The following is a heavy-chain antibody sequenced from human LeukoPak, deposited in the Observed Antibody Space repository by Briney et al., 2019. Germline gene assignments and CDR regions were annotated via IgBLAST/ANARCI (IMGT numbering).Heavy chain of an antibody. D-gene: IGHD3-22*01. CDR1: GGSISSSSYY. CDR3: ARGGWNKSDY. Sequence: SETLSLTCTVSGGSISSSSYYWGWIRQPPGKGLEWIGSIYYSGSTNYNPSLKSRVTISVDTSKNQFSLRLSSVTAADTAVYYCARGGWNKSDYWGQGTLVTVSS. J-gene: IGHJ4*02. CDR2: IYYSGST. V-gene: IGHV4-39*07.